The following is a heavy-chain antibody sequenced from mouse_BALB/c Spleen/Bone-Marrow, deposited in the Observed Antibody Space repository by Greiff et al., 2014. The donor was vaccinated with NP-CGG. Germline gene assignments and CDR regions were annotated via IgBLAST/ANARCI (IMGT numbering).Heavy chain of an antibody. CDR1: GFNIKDTY. CDR2: IDPANGNT. V-gene: IGHV14-3*02. CDR3: ANYYYGYYFDY. Sequence: EVQGVESGAELVKPGASVKLSCTAPGFNIKDTYMHWVKQRPEQGLEWIGRIDPANGNTKYDPKFQDKATITADTSSNTAYLQLSSLTSEDTAVYYCANYYYGYYFDYWGQGTTLTVSS. J-gene: IGHJ2*01. D-gene: IGHD2-4*01.